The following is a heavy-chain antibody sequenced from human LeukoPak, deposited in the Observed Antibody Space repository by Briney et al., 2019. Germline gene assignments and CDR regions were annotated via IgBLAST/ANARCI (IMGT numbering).Heavy chain of an antibody. CDR1: GFTFSTYA. D-gene: IGHD3/OR15-3a*01. CDR2: IVGSGSST. CDR3: AKKMGGLAGSFDY. V-gene: IGHV3-23*01. Sequence: GGSLRLSCAASGFTFSTYALSWVRQAPGKGLEWVSSIVGSGSSTFYADSVKGRFTISRDISKNTLYLQMNSLRAEDTAVYYCAKKMGGLAGSFDYWGHGTLVTVSS. J-gene: IGHJ4*01.